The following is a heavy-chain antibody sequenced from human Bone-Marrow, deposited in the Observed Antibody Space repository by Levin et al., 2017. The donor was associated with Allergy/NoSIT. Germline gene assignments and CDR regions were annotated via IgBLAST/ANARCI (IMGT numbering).Heavy chain of an antibody. CDR1: GYKLTQLS. D-gene: IGHD3-3*01. CDR2: FDPKDGET. J-gene: IGHJ4*02. V-gene: IGHV1-24*01. Sequence: WASVKVSCKVSGYKLTQLSIHWVRQAPGKGLEWMGGFDPKDGETIYAQDRVSMTDDTSTDTAYLELSGLKSEDTAVYYCVAGLLGVVVEMDYWGQGALVTVSS. CDR3: VAGLLGVVVEMDY.